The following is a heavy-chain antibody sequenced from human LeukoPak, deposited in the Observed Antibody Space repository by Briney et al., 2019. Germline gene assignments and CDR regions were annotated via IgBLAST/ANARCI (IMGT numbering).Heavy chain of an antibody. Sequence: GGSLRLSCAASGFTFSSYAMSWVRQAPGKGLEWVSASSGSGGTTHYADSVKGRFTISRDRSKNTLHLQMHSLRAEDTAVYYCAKDAFCTSTNCYASYFDYWGQGTLVTVSS. CDR3: AKDAFCTSTNCYASYFDY. J-gene: IGHJ4*02. D-gene: IGHD2-2*01. CDR2: SSGSGGTT. CDR1: GFTFSSYA. V-gene: IGHV3-23*01.